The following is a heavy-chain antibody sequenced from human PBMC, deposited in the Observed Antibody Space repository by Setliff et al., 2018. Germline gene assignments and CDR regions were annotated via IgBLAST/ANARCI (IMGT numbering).Heavy chain of an antibody. Sequence: PSETLSLTCTVSGGSVSSRNYYWTWIRQPAGKGLEWIGRIYTSGSTNYNPSLESRVTISVDTSKNQFSLRLNSATAADTAVYYCARLRGAFDYWGQGTLVTVSS. CDR2: IYTSGST. V-gene: IGHV4-61*10. D-gene: IGHD3-16*01. CDR3: ARLRGAFDY. CDR1: GGSVSSRNYY. J-gene: IGHJ4*02.